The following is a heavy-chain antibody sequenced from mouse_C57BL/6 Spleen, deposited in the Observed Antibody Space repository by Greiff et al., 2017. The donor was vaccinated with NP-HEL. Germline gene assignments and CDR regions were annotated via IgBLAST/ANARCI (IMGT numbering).Heavy chain of an antibody. CDR2: IDPEDGET. J-gene: IGHJ3*01. D-gene: IGHD2-1*01. CDR3: ASYYGNAACFAY. V-gene: IGHV14-2*01. CDR1: GFNIKDYY. Sequence: VQLQQSGAELVKPGASVKLSCTASGFNIKDYYMHWVKQRTEQGLEWMGRIDPEDGETKYAPNFQGQATITADTSSNTAYLQLSSLTSEDTAVYYCASYYGNAACFAYWGQGTLVTVSA.